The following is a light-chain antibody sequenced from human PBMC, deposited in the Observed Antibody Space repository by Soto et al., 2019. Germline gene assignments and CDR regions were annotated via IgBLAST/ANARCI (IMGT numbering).Light chain of an antibody. Sequence: DTQMTQSPSSLSASVGDRVTITCRASQSVRSYLNWYQQKPGKAHKLLIYAASSLQSGVPSRFSGSGSGTHFTLTISSLQPEDFATYHCQQSYSSPKVTFGGGTKVDIK. V-gene: IGKV1-39*01. CDR2: AAS. CDR1: QSVRSY. CDR3: QQSYSSPKVT. J-gene: IGKJ4*01.